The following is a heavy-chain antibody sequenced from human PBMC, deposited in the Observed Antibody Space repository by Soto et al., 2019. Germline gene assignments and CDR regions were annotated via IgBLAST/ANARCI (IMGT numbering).Heavy chain of an antibody. Sequence: QLQLQESGPGLVKPSETLSLTCTVSGGSISSSSYYWGWIRQPPGKGLEWIGSIYYSGSTYYNPSLKSRVTISVDTSKNQCSLKLSSVTAADTAVYYCTRHAVYSSGFTDYWGQGTLVTVSS. CDR3: TRHAVYSSGFTDY. D-gene: IGHD6-19*01. J-gene: IGHJ4*02. CDR1: GGSISSSSYY. CDR2: IYYSGST. V-gene: IGHV4-39*01.